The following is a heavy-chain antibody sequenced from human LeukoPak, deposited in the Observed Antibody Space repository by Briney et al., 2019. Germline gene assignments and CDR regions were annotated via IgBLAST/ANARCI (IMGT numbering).Heavy chain of an antibody. V-gene: IGHV1-18*01. J-gene: IGHJ5*02. CDR3: ARDKGVRNYYDSSGYSWFDP. Sequence: EASVKVSCKASGYTFTSYGISWVRQAPGQGLEWMGWISAYNGNTNYAQKLQGRVTMTTDTSTSTAYMELRSLRSDDTAVYYCARDKGVRNYYDSSGYSWFDPWGQGTLVTVSS. CDR1: GYTFTSYG. D-gene: IGHD3-22*01. CDR2: ISAYNGNT.